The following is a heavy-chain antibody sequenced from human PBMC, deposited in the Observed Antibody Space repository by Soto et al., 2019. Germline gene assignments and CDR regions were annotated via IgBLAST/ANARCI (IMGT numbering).Heavy chain of an antibody. CDR3: ARHGTYYGSGSYYNYGMDV. CDR2: IYYSGST. V-gene: IGHV4-59*08. J-gene: IGHJ6*02. D-gene: IGHD3-10*01. Sequence: SETLSLTCTVSGGSISSYYWSWIRQPPGKGLEWIGYIYYSGSTNYNPSLKSRVTISVDTSKNQFSLKLSSVTAADTAVYYCARHGTYYGSGSYYNYGMDVWGQGTTVTSP. CDR1: GGSISSYY.